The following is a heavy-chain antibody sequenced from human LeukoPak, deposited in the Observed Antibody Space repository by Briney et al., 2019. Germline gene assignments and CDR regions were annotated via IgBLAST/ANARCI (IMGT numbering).Heavy chain of an antibody. V-gene: IGHV3-21*01. Sequence: GGSLRLSCAASGFTFSSYAMNWVRQAPGKGLEWVSSINSKSKNMYYADSMRGRFTISRDNARNSLFLQMNSLRAEDTAMYYCARNYNGMSCWGQGTLVIVSS. D-gene: IGHD1-26*01. J-gene: IGHJ4*02. CDR2: INSKSKNM. CDR3: ARNYNGMSC. CDR1: GFTFSSYA.